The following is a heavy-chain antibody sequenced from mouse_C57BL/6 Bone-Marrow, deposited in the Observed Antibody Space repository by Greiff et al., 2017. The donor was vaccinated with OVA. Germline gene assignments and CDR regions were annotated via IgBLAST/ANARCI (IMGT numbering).Heavy chain of an antibody. CDR1: GFPITSGYY. D-gene: IGHD1-1*01. CDR2: ITHSGET. V-gene: IGHV12-3*01. Sequence: QVQLQQSGPGLVKPSQSLFLTCSITGFPITSGYYWIWIRQSPGKPLEWMGYITHSGETFYNPSLQSPISITRETSENQFFLQLNSVTTEDTAMYYCAGVDYYGSSYFDYWGQGTTLTVSS. CDR3: AGVDYYGSSYFDY. J-gene: IGHJ2*01.